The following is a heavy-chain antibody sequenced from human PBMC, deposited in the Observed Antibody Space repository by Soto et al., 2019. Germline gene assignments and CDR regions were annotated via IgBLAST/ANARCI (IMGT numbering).Heavy chain of an antibody. D-gene: IGHD3-10*01. J-gene: IGHJ6*02. CDR2: TYYRSKWYN. V-gene: IGHV6-1*01. CDR1: GDSVSSNNAA. CDR3: ARESYGSGSYDGMDV. Sequence: SQTLSLTCVISGDSVSSNNAAWNLIRHSPSRGLEWLGRTYYRSKWYNDYAVSVKSRIDINPDTSKNQFSLQLNSVSPEDTAMYYCARESYGSGSYDGMDVWGQGTTVTVSS.